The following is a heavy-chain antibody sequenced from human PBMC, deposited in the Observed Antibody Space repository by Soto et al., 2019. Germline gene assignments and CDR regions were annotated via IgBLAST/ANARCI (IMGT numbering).Heavy chain of an antibody. Sequence: GGSLRLSCATSGFTFASYAITWVRQAPWKGLEWVSSITTGGINTHYADFVRGRFTISRDNSKNTVYLEMKTLSAEDTAVYYCGKVMTDYSKAVGDAWGQRTLVTVCS. J-gene: IGHJ5*02. CDR3: GKVMTDYSKAVGDA. CDR2: ITTGGINT. CDR1: GFTFASYA. V-gene: IGHV3-23*01. D-gene: IGHD4-4*01.